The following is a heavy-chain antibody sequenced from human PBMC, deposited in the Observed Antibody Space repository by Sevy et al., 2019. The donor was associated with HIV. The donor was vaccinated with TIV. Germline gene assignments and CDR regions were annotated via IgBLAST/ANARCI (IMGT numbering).Heavy chain of an antibody. Sequence: SETLSLTCTVSGGSMTTNYWSWIRQPPGKGVEWIGYYYYTGNTNYNPSLQGRVTMSIDTSKNQFSLNLRSVTAADTAIYYCARGEGWYDYWGQGTLVTVSS. CDR3: ARGEGWYDY. CDR1: GGSMTTNY. D-gene: IGHD6-19*01. J-gene: IGHJ4*02. V-gene: IGHV4-59*01. CDR2: YYYTGNT.